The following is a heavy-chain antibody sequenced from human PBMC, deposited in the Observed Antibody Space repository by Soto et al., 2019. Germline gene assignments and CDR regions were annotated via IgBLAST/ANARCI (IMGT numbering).Heavy chain of an antibody. CDR2: IKQDGTKK. V-gene: IGHV3-7*01. J-gene: IGHJ4*02. CDR1: GFTLSSYW. D-gene: IGHD2-21*01. Sequence: EVQLVESGGDLVQPGGSLRLSCVASGFTLSSYWMTWVRQAPGKGLEWVANIKQDGTKKNYVDSVKGRFTISRDNAKNSLDLQMSSWRVEDTAVYYCASDPSCGGGDEDYWVQGTLVIVSS. CDR3: ASDPSCGGGDEDY.